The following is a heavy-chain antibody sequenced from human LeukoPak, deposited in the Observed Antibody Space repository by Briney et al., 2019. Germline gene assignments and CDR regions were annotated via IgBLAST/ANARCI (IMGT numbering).Heavy chain of an antibody. CDR1: GGSICSRSYY. J-gene: IGHJ5*02. Sequence: SETLSLTCTVSGGSICSRSYYWGWVRQPPGKGRGWIGRIYYSRITYNTPSLKGRVTISVDTSKNHFSLKLSSVTAPDTAVYYCARYGYSYGYEDGHWFDPWGQGTLVTVSS. CDR3: ARYGYSYGYEDGHWFDP. V-gene: IGHV4-39*02. D-gene: IGHD5-18*01. CDR2: IYYSRIT.